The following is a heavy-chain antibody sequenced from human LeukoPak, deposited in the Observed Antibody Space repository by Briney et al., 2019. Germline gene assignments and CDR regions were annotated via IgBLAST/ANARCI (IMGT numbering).Heavy chain of an antibody. Sequence: ASVKVSCKASGYTFTGYYVHWVRQAPGQGLEWMGWINPNSGVTNYAQKFQGRVIMTRDTSISTADMELSRLRSDDTAVYYCARDTPYYYDSSGYYYYYYMDVWGKGTTVTISS. V-gene: IGHV1-2*02. J-gene: IGHJ6*03. CDR1: GYTFTGYY. D-gene: IGHD3-22*01. CDR3: ARDTPYYYDSSGYYYYYYMDV. CDR2: INPNSGVT.